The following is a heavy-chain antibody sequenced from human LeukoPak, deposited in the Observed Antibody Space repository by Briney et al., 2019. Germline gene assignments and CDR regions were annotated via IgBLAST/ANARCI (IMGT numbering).Heavy chain of an antibody. D-gene: IGHD6-19*01. Sequence: SETLSLTCTVSGGSISSSSYYWGWIRQPPGKGLEWIGSIYYSGTTSYNPSLKSRVTISVDTSKNHFSLRLRSVTAADTAMYYCARGTLYRGWSYYLDFWGQGSQVTVSS. CDR3: ARGTLYRGWSYYLDF. CDR2: IYYSGTT. V-gene: IGHV4-39*07. J-gene: IGHJ4*02. CDR1: GGSISSSSYY.